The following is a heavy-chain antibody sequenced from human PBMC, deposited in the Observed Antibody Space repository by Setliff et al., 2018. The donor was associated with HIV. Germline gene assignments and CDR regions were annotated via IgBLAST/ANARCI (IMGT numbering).Heavy chain of an antibody. J-gene: IGHJ6*03. D-gene: IGHD3-10*01. CDR3: ARRGSGFFHYYYYMDV. CDR2: INHSGST. CDR1: GGSFSGYY. V-gene: IGHV4-34*01. Sequence: SETLSLTCAVYGGSFSGYYWSWIRQPPGRGLEWIGEINHSGSTNYNPSLKSRVTISVDTSKNQFSLKLSSVTAADTAVYYCARRGSGFFHYYYYMDVWGKGTTVTVSS.